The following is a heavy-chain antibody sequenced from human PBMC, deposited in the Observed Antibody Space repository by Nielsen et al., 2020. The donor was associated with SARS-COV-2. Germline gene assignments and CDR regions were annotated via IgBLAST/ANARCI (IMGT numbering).Heavy chain of an antibody. CDR2: IRTKAHGGTT. D-gene: IGHD2-15*01. J-gene: IGHJ4*02. V-gene: IGHV3-49*04. CDR1: GFTFGDYA. CDR3: TRDLSGSLAAY. Sequence: GGSLRLSCTASGFTFGDYAVMWVRQAPGKGLEWVGFIRTKAHGGTTEYAASVKGRFTISRDDSKSIAYLQMNSLKTEDTAVYYCTRDLSGSLAAYWGQGTLVTVSS.